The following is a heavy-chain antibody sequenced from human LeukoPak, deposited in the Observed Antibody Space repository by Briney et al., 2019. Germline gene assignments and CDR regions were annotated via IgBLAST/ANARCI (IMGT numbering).Heavy chain of an antibody. CDR3: ARDVPSLHTTHD. J-gene: IGHJ4*02. CDR1: GGTFSSYA. CDR2: IIPIFGTA. D-gene: IGHD4-11*01. Sequence: ASVKVSCKASGGTFSSYAISWVRQAPGQGLEWMGRIIPIFGTANYAQKFQGRVTITTDESTSTACMELSSLRSEDTAVYYCARDVPSLHTTHDWGQGTLVTVSS. V-gene: IGHV1-69*05.